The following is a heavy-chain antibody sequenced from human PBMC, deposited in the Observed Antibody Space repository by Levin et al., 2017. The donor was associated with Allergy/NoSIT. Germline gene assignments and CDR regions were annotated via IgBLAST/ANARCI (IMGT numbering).Heavy chain of an antibody. D-gene: IGHD3-22*01. V-gene: IGHV3-9*01. CDR2: ISWNSGSI. J-gene: IGHJ3*02. CDR3: AKDITPLRITMIVAGAFDI. CDR1: GFTFDDYA. Sequence: HPGGSLRLSCAASGFTFDDYAMHWVRQAPGKGLEWVSGISWNSGSIGYADSVKGRFTISRDNAKNSLYLQMNSLRAEDTALYYCAKDITPLRITMIVAGAFDIWGQGTMVTVSS.